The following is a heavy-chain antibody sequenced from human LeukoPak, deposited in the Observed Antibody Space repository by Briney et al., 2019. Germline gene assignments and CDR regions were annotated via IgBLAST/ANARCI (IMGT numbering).Heavy chain of an antibody. J-gene: IGHJ4*02. CDR1: GFTFSSYS. CDR2: ISSSSSYI. V-gene: IGHV3-21*01. Sequence: GGSLRLSCAASGFTFSSYSMNWVRQAPGKGLEWVSSISSSSSYIYYAASVKGRFTISRDNAKNSLYLQMNSLRAEDTAVYYCARVGSGYDFLDYWGQGTLVTVSS. CDR3: ARVGSGYDFLDY. D-gene: IGHD5-12*01.